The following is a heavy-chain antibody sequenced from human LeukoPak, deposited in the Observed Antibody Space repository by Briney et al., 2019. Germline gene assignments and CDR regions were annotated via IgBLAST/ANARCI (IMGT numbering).Heavy chain of an antibody. Sequence: SETLSLTCAVYGGSFSGYYWSWIRQPPGKGLEWIGEINHSGSTNYNPSLKSRVTISVDTSKNQFSPKLSSVTAADTAVYYCASIAVVTAIGPLYDYWGQGTLVTVSS. CDR1: GGSFSGYY. J-gene: IGHJ4*02. CDR2: INHSGST. CDR3: ASIAVVTAIGPLYDY. D-gene: IGHD2-21*02. V-gene: IGHV4-34*01.